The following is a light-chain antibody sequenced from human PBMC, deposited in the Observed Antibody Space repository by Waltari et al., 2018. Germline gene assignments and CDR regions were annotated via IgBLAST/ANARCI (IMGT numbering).Light chain of an antibody. CDR2: AAS. V-gene: IGKV1-27*01. CDR3: QKYNSDPLT. CDR1: QGISNY. J-gene: IGKJ4*01. Sequence: DIQMTQSPSSLSASVGDRVTITCRASQGISNYLAWYQQKPGNVPKLLIYAASILQPGVPSRFSGTGSGANFTLTISSLQPEDVATYYCQKYNSDPLTFGGGTKVEIK.